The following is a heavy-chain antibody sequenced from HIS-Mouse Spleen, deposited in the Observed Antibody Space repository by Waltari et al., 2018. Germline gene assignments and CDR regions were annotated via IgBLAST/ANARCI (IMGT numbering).Heavy chain of an antibody. J-gene: IGHJ2*01. CDR3: AREIPYSSSWYDWYFDL. D-gene: IGHD6-13*01. CDR2: IDHRGVP. Sequence: QLQLQESGPGLVKPSETLSLTCTVSGGSISSSSYYWGWSRQPPWKGLEWIGSIDHRGVPYCNPSLKSRFTISVDTSKNQFSLKLSSVTAADTAVYYCAREIPYSSSWYDWYFDLWGRGTLVTVSS. V-gene: IGHV4-39*07. CDR1: GGSISSSSYY.